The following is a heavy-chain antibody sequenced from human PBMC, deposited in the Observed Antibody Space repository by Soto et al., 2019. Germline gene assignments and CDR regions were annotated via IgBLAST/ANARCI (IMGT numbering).Heavy chain of an antibody. J-gene: IGHJ4*02. CDR2: IVVGSGNT. V-gene: IGHV1-58*01. CDR1: GFTFTSSA. Sequence: VASVKVSCKASGFTFTSSAVQWVRQARGQRLEWIGWIVVGSGNTNYAQKFQERVTITRDMSTSTAYMELSSLRSEDTAVYYCAADRRAIYDSSGYEYWGQGTMVTVSS. CDR3: AADRRAIYDSSGYEY. D-gene: IGHD3-22*01.